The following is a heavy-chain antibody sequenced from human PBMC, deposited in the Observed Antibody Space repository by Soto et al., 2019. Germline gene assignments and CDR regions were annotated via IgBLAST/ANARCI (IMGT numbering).Heavy chain of an antibody. CDR3: AGGGHVVVVTAALDY. Sequence: QVQLMQSGAEVKKPGASVKVSCKASGDTFTEYYIHWVRQAPGQGLEWMGTVNPSGGHTTYAQHFLGTVTMTRDTSTSTLYMELTSLTSEDTAVYYCAGGGHVVVVTAALDYWGQGTLVTVSS. CDR1: GDTFTEYY. V-gene: IGHV1-46*01. J-gene: IGHJ4*02. D-gene: IGHD2-21*02. CDR2: VNPSGGHT.